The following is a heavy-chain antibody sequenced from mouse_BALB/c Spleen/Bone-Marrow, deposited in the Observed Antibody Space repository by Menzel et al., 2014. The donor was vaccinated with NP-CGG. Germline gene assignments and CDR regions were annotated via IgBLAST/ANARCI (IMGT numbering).Heavy chain of an antibody. CDR2: ISSGSSTI. CDR3: TRGGNWDDFDS. D-gene: IGHD4-1*01. V-gene: IGHV5-17*02. CDR1: GFTFSSFG. Sequence: EVKLVESGGGLVQPGGSRKLSCAASGFTFSSFGMRWVRQAPEKGLEWVAYISSGSSTIFYADTVKGRFTVSRDNPKDTLFLQMTSLRSEDTAMYFCTRGGNWDDFDSWGQGTTLTVSS. J-gene: IGHJ2*01.